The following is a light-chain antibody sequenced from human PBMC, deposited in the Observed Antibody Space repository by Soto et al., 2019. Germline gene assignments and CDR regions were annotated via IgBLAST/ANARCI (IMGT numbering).Light chain of an antibody. CDR3: QQYYNWPYT. Sequence: EIVMTQSPATLSVSPGEGATLSCRASQSVTSNLAWYQQQPGQAPRLLIYGTSTRATGIPARLSGSGCGTEFTLTISSLQSEDFAVYYCQQYYNWPYTFGQGTKLEIK. V-gene: IGKV3-15*01. J-gene: IGKJ2*01. CDR1: QSVTSN. CDR2: GTS.